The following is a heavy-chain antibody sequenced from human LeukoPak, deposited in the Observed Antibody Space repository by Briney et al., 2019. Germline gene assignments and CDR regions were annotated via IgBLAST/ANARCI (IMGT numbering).Heavy chain of an antibody. J-gene: IGHJ4*02. Sequence: PGGSLRLSCAASGFTFSSYGMHWVRQAPGKGLEWVAVISYDGSNKYYADSVKGRFTISRDNSKNTLYLQMNSLRAEDTAVYYCAKLISGIRGDYWGQGTLVTVSS. V-gene: IGHV3-30*18. CDR3: AKLISGIRGDY. D-gene: IGHD2-8*01. CDR1: GFTFSSYG. CDR2: ISYDGSNK.